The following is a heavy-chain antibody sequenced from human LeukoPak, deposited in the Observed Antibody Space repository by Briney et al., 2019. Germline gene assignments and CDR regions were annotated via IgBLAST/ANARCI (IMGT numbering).Heavy chain of an antibody. CDR1: GFTFDDYG. CDR3: ARDPGPGSGYLGPYYYYYMDV. D-gene: IGHD3-3*01. Sequence: GRSLRLSCAASGFTFDDYGMSWVRQAPGKGLEWVSGINWNGGSTGYADSVKGRFTISRDNAKNSLYLQMNSLRAEDTASYYCARDPGPGSGYLGPYYYYYMDVWGKGTTVTVSS. J-gene: IGHJ6*03. V-gene: IGHV3-20*04. CDR2: INWNGGST.